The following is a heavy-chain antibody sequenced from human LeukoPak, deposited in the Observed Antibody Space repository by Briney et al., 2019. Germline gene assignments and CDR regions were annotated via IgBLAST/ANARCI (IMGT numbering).Heavy chain of an antibody. J-gene: IGHJ6*02. CDR3: ARADEDPDYYYGMDV. Sequence: ASVRVSCKASGGTFSSYAISWVRQAPGQGLEWMGRIIPILGIANYAQKFQGRVTITADKSTSTAYMELSGLRSEDTAVYYCARADEDPDYYYGMDVWGQGTTVTVSS. CDR2: IIPILGIA. CDR1: GGTFSSYA. V-gene: IGHV1-69*04.